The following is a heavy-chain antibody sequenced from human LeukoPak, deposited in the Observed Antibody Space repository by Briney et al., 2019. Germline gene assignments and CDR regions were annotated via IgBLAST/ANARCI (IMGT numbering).Heavy chain of an antibody. CDR3: ARHSPRLPFDY. CDR1: GGSISSYY. D-gene: IGHD5/OR15-5a*01. CDR2: IYYSGST. V-gene: IGHV4-59*08. J-gene: IGHJ4*02. Sequence: SETLSLTCTVSGGSISSYYWSWIRQPPGKGLEWIGYIYYSGSTNYNPSLKSRVTISVDMSKNQFSVKLSSVTAADTAVYYCARHSPRLPFDYWGQGTLVTVSS.